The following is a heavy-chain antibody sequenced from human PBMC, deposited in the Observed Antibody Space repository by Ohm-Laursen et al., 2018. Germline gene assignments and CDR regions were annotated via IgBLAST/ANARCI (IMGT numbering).Heavy chain of an antibody. CDR2: IVVGSGNT. Sequence: GATVKISCKVSGFTFTSSAMQWVRQARGQRLEWIGWIVVGSGNTNYAQKFQERVTITRDMSTSTAYMELSSLRSEDTAVYYCAADFDAFDIWGQGTMVTVSS. V-gene: IGHV1-58*02. CDR3: AADFDAFDI. J-gene: IGHJ3*02. CDR1: GFTFTSSA.